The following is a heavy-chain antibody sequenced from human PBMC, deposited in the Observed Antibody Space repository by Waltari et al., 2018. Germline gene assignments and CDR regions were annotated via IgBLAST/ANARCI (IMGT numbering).Heavy chain of an antibody. J-gene: IGHJ4*02. CDR1: GFTFSSYA. D-gene: IGHD3-22*01. V-gene: IGHV3-23*03. CDR3: ARVIYYDSSGYYHYKGDY. Sequence: EVQLLESGGGLVQPGGSLRLSCAASGFTFSSYAMSWVRQAPGKGLEWVSVIYSGGSTYYADSVKGRFTISRDNSKNTLYLQMNSLRAEDTAVYYCARVIYYDSSGYYHYKGDYWGQGTLVTVSS. CDR2: IYSGGST.